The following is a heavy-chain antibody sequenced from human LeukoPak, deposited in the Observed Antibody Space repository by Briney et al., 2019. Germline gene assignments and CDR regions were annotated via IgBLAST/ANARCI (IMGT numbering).Heavy chain of an antibody. J-gene: IGHJ4*02. CDR2: MNPNSGNT. CDR1: GYTFTSYD. D-gene: IGHD3-9*01. V-gene: IGHV1-8*01. Sequence: ASVKVSCKASGYTFTSYDINWVRQATGQGLEWMGWMNPNSGNTGYAQKFQGRVTMTRNTSISTAYMELSSLRSEDTAVYYCARGLLEVLTGYYNYLLGYWGQGTLVTVSS. CDR3: ARGLLEVLTGYYNYLLGY.